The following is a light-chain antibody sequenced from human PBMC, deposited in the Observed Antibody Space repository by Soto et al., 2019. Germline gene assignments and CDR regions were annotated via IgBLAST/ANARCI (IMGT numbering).Light chain of an antibody. CDR3: SSYAGSNNYV. CDR1: SSDVGAHNL. CDR2: AVS. Sequence: QSVLTQPASVSGSPGQSITISCSGTSSDVGAHNLVSWYQQHPGRAPKLMIYAVSNRPSGVSNRFSGSKSGNTASLTISGLQAEDEADYYCSSYAGSNNYVFGTGTKVTVL. J-gene: IGLJ1*01. V-gene: IGLV2-14*01.